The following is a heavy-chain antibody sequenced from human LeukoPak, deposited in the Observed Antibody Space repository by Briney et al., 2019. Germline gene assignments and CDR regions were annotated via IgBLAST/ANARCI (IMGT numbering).Heavy chain of an antibody. V-gene: IGHV4-4*07. J-gene: IGHJ6*03. CDR2: IYSTGGA. D-gene: IGHD4/OR15-4a*01. CDR1: GGSISSYY. CDR3: ARDYGGATSYYYYYMDV. Sequence: SETLSLTCTVSGGSISSYYWTWIRQPAGKGLEWIGRIYSTGGANYNPSLQSRVTMSVDTSKNQFSLKLSSVTAADTAVYYCARDYGGATSYYYYYMDVWGKGTTVTISS.